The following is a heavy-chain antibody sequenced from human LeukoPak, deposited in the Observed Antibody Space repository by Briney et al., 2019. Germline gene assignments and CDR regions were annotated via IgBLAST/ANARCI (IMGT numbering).Heavy chain of an antibody. J-gene: IGHJ3*02. CDR2: IYHSGST. CDR1: GGSISSSNW. D-gene: IGHD3-10*01. V-gene: IGHV4-4*02. Sequence: PSETLSLTCAVSGGSISSSNWWSWVRQPPGKGLEWIGEIYHSGSTNYNPSLKSRVTISVDTSKNQFSLKLSSVTAADTAVYYCARRDMVRGVWDAFDIWGQGTMVTVSS. CDR3: ARRDMVRGVWDAFDI.